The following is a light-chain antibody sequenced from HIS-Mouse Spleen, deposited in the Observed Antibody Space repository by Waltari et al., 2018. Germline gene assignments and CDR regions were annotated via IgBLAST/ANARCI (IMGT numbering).Light chain of an antibody. CDR3: QVWDSSSDHYV. CDR1: NIGSKS. CDR2: DES. V-gene: IGLV3-21*03. J-gene: IGLJ1*01. Sequence: SYVLTQPPSVSVAPGKTARITCGGNNIGSKSVHWYQQQPGQAPVLVVYDESDRPSGIPERFSGSNSGNTATLTISRVEAGDEADYYCQVWDSSSDHYVFGTGTKVTVL.